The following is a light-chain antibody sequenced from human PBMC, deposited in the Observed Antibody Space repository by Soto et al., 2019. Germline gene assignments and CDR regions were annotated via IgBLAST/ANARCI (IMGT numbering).Light chain of an antibody. J-gene: IGKJ4*01. Sequence: EIVLTQSPGTLSLSPGERATLSCRASQSVSSTYLAWYQQKPGQAPRLLIYGASSRATGIPDRFSGSGSGTDFTLTISRLEPEDIAVYWCQQYGSSPPALTFGGGTKVEIK. V-gene: IGKV3-20*01. CDR3: QQYGSSPPALT. CDR1: QSVSSTY. CDR2: GAS.